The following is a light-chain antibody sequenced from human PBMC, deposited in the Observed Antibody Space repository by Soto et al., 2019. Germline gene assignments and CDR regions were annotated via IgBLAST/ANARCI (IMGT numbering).Light chain of an antibody. CDR1: SSNIGAGYD. Sequence: QSVLTQPPSVSGAPGQRVTISCTGSSSNIGAGYDVHWYQQLPGTAPKLLIYGNSNRPSGVPDRFSGSKSGTSASLASTGLQAEDEADYYCPSYASSLSGGVFGGGNKVTVL. V-gene: IGLV1-40*01. CDR2: GNS. CDR3: PSYASSLSGGV. J-gene: IGLJ3*02.